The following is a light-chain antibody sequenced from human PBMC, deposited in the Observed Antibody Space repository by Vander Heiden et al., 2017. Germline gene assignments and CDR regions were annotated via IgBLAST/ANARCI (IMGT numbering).Light chain of an antibody. V-gene: IGLV2-14*01. Sequence: QSALTQPASVSGSPGQSITISCTGTSRDIGDHNYVSWPQQHPGKAPKVVIYEVSKRPEGVSSRFSASKAGNTAALTISGRQAEDEANYYCRSYTTSTARYVVLGGGTKLTVL. CDR3: RSYTTSTARYVV. CDR2: EVS. J-gene: IGLJ2*01. CDR1: SRDIGDHNY.